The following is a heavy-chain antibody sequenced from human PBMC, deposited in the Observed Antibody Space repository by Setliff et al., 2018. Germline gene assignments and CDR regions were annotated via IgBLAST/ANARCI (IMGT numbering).Heavy chain of an antibody. Sequence: GASVKVSCKASGYTFTDYGITWVRQAPGQGLEWMGWISGDTGNTYYAHRFQGRVTLTTDTSTGTAYMELSSLTFDDTAVYFCSRLVRYCTATSCQRLSGGEFWGQGTLVTVSS. CDR3: SRLVRYCTATSCQRLSGGEF. V-gene: IGHV1-18*01. J-gene: IGHJ4*02. D-gene: IGHD2-2*01. CDR2: ISGDTGNT. CDR1: GYTFTDYG.